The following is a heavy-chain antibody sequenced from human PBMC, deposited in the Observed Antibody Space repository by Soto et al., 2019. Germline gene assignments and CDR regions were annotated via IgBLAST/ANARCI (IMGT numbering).Heavy chain of an antibody. V-gene: IGHV3-23*01. Sequence: GGSLRLSCAASGFTFSSYAMSWVRQAPGKGLEWVSAISGSGGSTYYADSVKGRFTISRDNSKNTLYLQMNSLRAEDTAVYYCAKDVDRCSSTSCYTGVGYWGQGTLVTVSS. CDR3: AKDVDRCSSTSCYTGVGY. CDR1: GFTFSSYA. J-gene: IGHJ4*02. CDR2: ISGSGGST. D-gene: IGHD2-2*02.